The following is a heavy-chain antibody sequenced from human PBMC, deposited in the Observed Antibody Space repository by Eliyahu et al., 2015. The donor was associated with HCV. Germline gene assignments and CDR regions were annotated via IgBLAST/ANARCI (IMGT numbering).Heavy chain of an antibody. Sequence: QVQLVESGGGVVQPGKXLKLXCVASGFNINRHAMYWVRQAPGRGLEWVAFISLDGASEDYAESVKGRFTISRDNSQNTLFLEMNTLRPDDTAVYYCSGVVVPAESRFQYLFGMDVWGQGTTVTVSS. CDR1: GFNINRHA. D-gene: IGHD2-15*01. CDR2: ISLDGASE. V-gene: IGHV3-30-3*01. CDR3: SGVVVPAESRFQYLFGMDV. J-gene: IGHJ6*02.